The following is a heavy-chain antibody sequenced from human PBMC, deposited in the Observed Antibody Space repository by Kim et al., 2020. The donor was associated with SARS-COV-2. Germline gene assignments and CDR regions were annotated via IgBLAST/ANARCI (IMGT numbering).Heavy chain of an antibody. D-gene: IGHD3-10*01. V-gene: IGHV3-64D*06. CDR3: VKDRSVRWFGWGGYFDY. Sequence: VKDRFTIVRSNAKNTLYLQMSSLRAEDTAVYYCVKDRSVRWFGWGGYFDYWGQGTLVTVSS. J-gene: IGHJ4*02.